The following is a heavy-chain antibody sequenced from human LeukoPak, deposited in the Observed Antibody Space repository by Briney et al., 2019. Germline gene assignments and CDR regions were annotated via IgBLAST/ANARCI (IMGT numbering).Heavy chain of an antibody. CDR3: AKPPLAVAGTLYYFDY. Sequence: GRSLRHSCAASGFTFSSYDMSWVRQAPGKGLEWVSAISGSGGSTYYADSVKGRFTIYRDNSKNTLYLQMNSLRAEDTAVYYCAKPPLAVAGTLYYFDYWGQGTLVTVSS. D-gene: IGHD6-19*01. CDR1: GFTFSSYD. V-gene: IGHV3-23*01. CDR2: ISGSGGST. J-gene: IGHJ4*02.